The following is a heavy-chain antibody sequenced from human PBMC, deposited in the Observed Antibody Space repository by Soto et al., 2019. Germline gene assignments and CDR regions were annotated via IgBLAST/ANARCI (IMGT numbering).Heavy chain of an antibody. D-gene: IGHD6-6*01. V-gene: IGHV4-59*01. CDR1: GGSISSYY. CDR3: TSSRKYYYYYYMDV. Sequence: SETLSLTCTVSGGSISSYYWSWIRQPPGKGLEWIGYIYYSGSTNYNPPLKSRVTISVDTSKNQFSLKLSSVTAADTAVYYCTSSRKYYYYYYMDVWGKGTTVTVSS. J-gene: IGHJ6*03. CDR2: IYYSGST.